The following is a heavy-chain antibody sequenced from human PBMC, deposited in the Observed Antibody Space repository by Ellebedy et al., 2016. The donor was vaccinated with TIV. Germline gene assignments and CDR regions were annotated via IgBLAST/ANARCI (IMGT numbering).Heavy chain of an antibody. V-gene: IGHV3-72*01. CDR1: GFTFSAYY. D-gene: IGHD2-8*01. CDR2: SRNRGDGYTT. Sequence: GESLKISCAASGFTFSAYYMDWVRQAPGKGLEWVGRSRNRGDGYTTEYAASVEGRFTISRDESKDSLFLQMNSLKIEDTAMYHCVRAPSWQWRDWFDSWGQGTLVTVSS. CDR3: VRAPSWQWRDWFDS. J-gene: IGHJ5*01.